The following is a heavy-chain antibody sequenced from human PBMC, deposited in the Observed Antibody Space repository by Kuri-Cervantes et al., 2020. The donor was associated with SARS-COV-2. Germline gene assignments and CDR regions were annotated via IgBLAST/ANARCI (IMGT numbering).Heavy chain of an antibody. CDR1: GGSFSGYY. CDR2: INHSGST. Sequence: SETLSLTCAVYGGSFSGYYWSWIRQPPGKGLEWIGEINHSGSTNYNPSLKSRVTVSVDTSKNQFSLKLSSVTAADTAVYYCARAAPGYGMDVWGQGTRVTVSS. J-gene: IGHJ6*02. CDR3: ARAAPGYGMDV. V-gene: IGHV4-34*01.